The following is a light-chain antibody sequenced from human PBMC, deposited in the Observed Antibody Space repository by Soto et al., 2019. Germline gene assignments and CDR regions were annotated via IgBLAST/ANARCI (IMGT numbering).Light chain of an antibody. CDR2: DAS. J-gene: IGKJ1*01. V-gene: IGKV1-5*01. CDR1: HTINYW. Sequence: DIELTQSPSTLSASVGDRVTITCRASHTINYWLAWYQQKPGKVPKLLIYDASTLESGVPSRFGGSGSGTEFTLTISSLQPDDFATYYCHSGTFGQGTKVDIK. CDR3: HSGT.